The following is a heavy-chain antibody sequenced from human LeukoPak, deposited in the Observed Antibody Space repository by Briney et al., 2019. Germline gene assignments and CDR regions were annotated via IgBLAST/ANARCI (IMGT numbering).Heavy chain of an antibody. CDR1: GGSINNYY. V-gene: IGHV4-59*01. J-gene: IGHJ4*02. D-gene: IGHD6-19*01. CDR2: IYYTGGT. Sequence: PSETLSLTCTVSGGSINNYYWSWIQQPPGKELEWIGYIYYTGGTNYNPSLKSRVTILVDPSKNQFSLKLSSVTTADTAVYYCARGGGWYENWGQGTLVTVSS. CDR3: ARGGGWYEN.